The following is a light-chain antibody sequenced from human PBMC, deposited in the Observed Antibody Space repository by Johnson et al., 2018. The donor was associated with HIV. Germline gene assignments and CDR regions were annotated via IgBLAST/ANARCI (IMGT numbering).Light chain of an antibody. CDR2: ENN. V-gene: IGLV1-51*02. CDR1: SSNIGNNY. CDR3: GTWDNSLTTGAL. Sequence: QSVLTQPPSVSAAPGQKVTISCSGSSSNIGNNYVSWYQQLPGTAPKLLIYENNKRPSGIPDRFSGSKSGTSATLGITGLQTGDEADYYCGTWDNSLTTGALFGTWTKVTVL. J-gene: IGLJ1*01.